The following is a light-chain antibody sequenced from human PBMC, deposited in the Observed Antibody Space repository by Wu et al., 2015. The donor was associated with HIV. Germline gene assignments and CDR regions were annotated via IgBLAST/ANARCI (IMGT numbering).Light chain of an antibody. CDR3: QQYHSYSS. CDR1: QSVSSN. J-gene: IGKJ2*03. V-gene: IGKV3-15*01. Sequence: EIVMTQSPATLSVSPGERATLSCRASQSVSSNLAWYQQKPGQAPRLLIYGASTRATGVPARFSGSGSGTEFTLTISSLQPDDFATYYCQQYHSYSSFGQGTKLEYK. CDR2: GAS.